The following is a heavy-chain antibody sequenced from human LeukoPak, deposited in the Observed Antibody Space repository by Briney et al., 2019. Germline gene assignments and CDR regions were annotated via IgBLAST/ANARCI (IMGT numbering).Heavy chain of an antibody. Sequence: ASVKVSCKASGYTFSDYYMHWVRQAPGQGLEWMGWMNPNSGNTGYAQKFQGRVTMTRNTSISTAYMELSSLRSEDTAVYYCARGVVWGQGTLVTVSS. J-gene: IGHJ4*02. CDR3: ARGVV. CDR2: MNPNSGNT. V-gene: IGHV1-8*02. CDR1: GYTFSDYY. D-gene: IGHD3-22*01.